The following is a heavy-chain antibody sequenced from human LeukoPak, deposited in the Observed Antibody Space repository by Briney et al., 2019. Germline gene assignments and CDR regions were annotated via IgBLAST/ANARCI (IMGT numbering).Heavy chain of an antibody. V-gene: IGHV1-3*01. CDR1: GYTFTSYA. J-gene: IGHJ4*02. CDR2: IDAGNGNT. D-gene: IGHD5-18*01. Sequence: RASVKVSCKASGYTFTSYAMHWVRQAPGQRLEWMGWIDAGNGNTKYSQKFRGRVTITRDTSASTAYMELSSLRSEDTAVYYCARDSVDTAMPRYWGQGTLVTVSS. CDR3: ARDSVDTAMPRY.